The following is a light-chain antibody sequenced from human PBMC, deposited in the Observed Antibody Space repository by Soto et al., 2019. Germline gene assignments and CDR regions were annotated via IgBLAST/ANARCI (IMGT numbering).Light chain of an antibody. CDR2: DAS. V-gene: IGKV3-11*01. J-gene: IGKJ4*01. CDR1: QSVSSY. CDR3: QQRSNWPPLT. Sequence: EIVLTQSPATLSLSPGEIATISCRASQSVSSYLAWYQQKPGQAPRILIYDASNRATGIPARFSGSGSGTDFTLTISSLEPEDFAVYYCQQRSNWPPLTFGGGTKVEIK.